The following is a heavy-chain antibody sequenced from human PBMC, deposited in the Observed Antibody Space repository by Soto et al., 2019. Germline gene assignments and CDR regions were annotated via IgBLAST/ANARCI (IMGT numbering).Heavy chain of an antibody. CDR2: MNPNSGNT. V-gene: IGHV1-8*01. Sequence: ASVKVSCKASGYTFTSYDINWVRQATGQGLEWMGWMNPNSGNTGYAQKFQGRVTMTRNTSISTAYMELSSLRSEDTAVHYCARGRDQWLTLDNWFDPWGQGTLVTVSS. J-gene: IGHJ5*02. D-gene: IGHD6-19*01. CDR3: ARGRDQWLTLDNWFDP. CDR1: GYTFTSYD.